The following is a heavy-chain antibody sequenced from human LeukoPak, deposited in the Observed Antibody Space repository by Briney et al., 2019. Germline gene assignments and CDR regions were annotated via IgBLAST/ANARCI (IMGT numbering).Heavy chain of an antibody. V-gene: IGHV5-51*01. CDR1: GFSFTTYW. CDR3: ARQRDGTLES. D-gene: IGHD5-24*01. CDR2: IYPGDSVT. Sequence: PGESLKISCQTSGFSFTTYWIGWVRQMPGKGLEWMGIIYPGDSVTRYSPSFEGQVTISADKSIRTAYLQWNSLKASDTAMYYCARQRDGTLESWGQGTLVTVSS. J-gene: IGHJ5*02.